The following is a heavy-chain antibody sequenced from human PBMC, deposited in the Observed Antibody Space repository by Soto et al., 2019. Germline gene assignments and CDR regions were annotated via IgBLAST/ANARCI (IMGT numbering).Heavy chain of an antibody. CDR3: VPHGMSVRGGVVSFAY. V-gene: IGHV3-23*04. CDR2: ISGGGRT. J-gene: IGHJ4*02. CDR1: GLNLSSTV. D-gene: IGHD3-10*01. Sequence: EVQLVVSGGGLVQPGGSLRLSCVASGLNLSSTVMTWVRQAPGKGLEWVSSISGGGRTFYADSVKGRFTISRDNSKNTVDLKMNSLGGEDTAEYYCVPHGMSVRGGVVSFAYWGQGNHVTVSS.